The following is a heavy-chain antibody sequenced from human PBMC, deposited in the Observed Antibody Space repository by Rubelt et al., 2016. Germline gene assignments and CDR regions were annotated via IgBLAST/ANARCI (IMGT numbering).Heavy chain of an antibody. J-gene: IGHJ4*02. V-gene: IGHV3-23*04. CDR1: GVRISGDW. CDR2: ISGSGRNT. Sequence: EVQLVESGGGLVQPGGSLRLSCAASGVRISGDWMSWVRQAPGKGLGWVSGISGSGRNTYYADSVKGRFPISRTKSKKTLSPETNSLRAEDTAEYYCAKEHLRSSSKGAFDYWGQGTLLTVSS. D-gene: IGHD6-6*01. CDR3: AKEHLRSSSKGAFDY.